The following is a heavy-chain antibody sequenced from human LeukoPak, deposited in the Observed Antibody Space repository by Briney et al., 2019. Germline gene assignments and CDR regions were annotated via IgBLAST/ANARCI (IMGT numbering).Heavy chain of an antibody. D-gene: IGHD6-13*01. J-gene: IGHJ4*02. CDR1: GYTFTSYW. CDR3: ARLFGSWSFPFFDY. CDR2: IYPDDSDI. Sequence: GESLKISCKGFGYTFTSYWIGWVRQMPGKGLEWMGIIYPDDSDITYSPSFQGQGTISADKSISTAYLQWSSLKASDTAIYYCARLFGSWSFPFFDYWGQGTLVAVSS. V-gene: IGHV5-51*01.